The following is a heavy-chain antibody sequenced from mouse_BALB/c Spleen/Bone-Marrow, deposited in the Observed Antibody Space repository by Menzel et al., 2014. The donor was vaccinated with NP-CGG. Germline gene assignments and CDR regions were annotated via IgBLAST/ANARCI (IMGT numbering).Heavy chain of an antibody. CDR2: INPDSSTI. CDR1: GFDFSRYW. Sequence: EVKLMESGGGLVQPGGSLKLSCAASGFDFSRYWVTWVRQAPGKGLKWIGEINPDSSTINYTPSLKDKFIISRDNAKNTLYLQMSKVRSEDTALYYCAKNYYYGYVAYWGQGTLVTVSA. CDR3: AKNYYYGYVAY. J-gene: IGHJ3*01. V-gene: IGHV4-1*02. D-gene: IGHD1-2*01.